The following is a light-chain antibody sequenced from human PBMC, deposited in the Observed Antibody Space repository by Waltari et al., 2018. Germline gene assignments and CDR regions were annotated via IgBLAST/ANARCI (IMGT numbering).Light chain of an antibody. CDR3: QQHGTLPVT. Sequence: EIVLTQSPGTASLSPGERVTLSCRASQSVGSSSLAWYQQKPGQAPRLVIYRASRRATGIPDRFSGSGSGTDFSLTISRLEPEDFAVYYCQQHGTLPVTFGQGTKVELK. CDR1: QSVGSSS. J-gene: IGKJ1*01. V-gene: IGKV3-20*01. CDR2: RAS.